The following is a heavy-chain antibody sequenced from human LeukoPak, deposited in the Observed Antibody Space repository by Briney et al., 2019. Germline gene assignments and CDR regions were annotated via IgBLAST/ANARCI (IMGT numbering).Heavy chain of an antibody. CDR2: INPNSGGS. CDR3: AREGFEDAFDI. V-gene: IGHV1-2*02. J-gene: IGHJ3*02. Sequence: ASVKVSCKASGYTFSDYYMHWVRQAPGQGLEWMGWINPNSGGSNYAQKFQGRVTMTRDTSISTAYMELSRLKSDDTAVYYCAREGFEDAFDIWGRGTVVTVSS. D-gene: IGHD3-3*01. CDR1: GYTFSDYY.